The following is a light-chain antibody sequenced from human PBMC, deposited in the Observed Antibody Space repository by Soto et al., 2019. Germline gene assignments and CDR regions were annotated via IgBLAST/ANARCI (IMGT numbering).Light chain of an antibody. V-gene: IGKV1-39*01. Sequence: DIQMTQSPSSLSASVGDRVTITCRASQSISRYLNWYQHRPGGGPKLLIYAASTLASGVPSRFSGSWSGTDFTLTISSLQPEDIATYYCQQSYSAAPYTFGQGTKVEI. CDR1: QSISRY. CDR3: QQSYSAAPYT. J-gene: IGKJ2*01. CDR2: AAS.